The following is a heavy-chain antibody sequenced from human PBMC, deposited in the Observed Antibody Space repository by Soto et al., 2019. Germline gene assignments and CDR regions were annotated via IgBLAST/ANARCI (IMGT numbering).Heavy chain of an antibody. J-gene: IGHJ2*01. CDR1: GFTFSSYS. Sequence: GGSLRLSCAASGFTFSSYSMNWVRQAPGKGLEWVSSISSSSSYIYYADSVKGRFTISRDNAKNSLYLQMNSLRAEDTAVYYCARVIAAAGTAYWYFDLWGRGTLVTVSS. CDR3: ARVIAAAGTAYWYFDL. V-gene: IGHV3-21*01. D-gene: IGHD6-13*01. CDR2: ISSSSSYI.